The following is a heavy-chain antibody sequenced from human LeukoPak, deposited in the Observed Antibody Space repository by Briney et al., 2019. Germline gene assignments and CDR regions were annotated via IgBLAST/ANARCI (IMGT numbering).Heavy chain of an antibody. J-gene: IGHJ4*02. V-gene: IGHV3-64*01. CDR3: ARSSGYGYYFDY. D-gene: IGHD3-22*01. CDR1: GFTVSSNY. CDR2: ISSNGGIT. Sequence: PGGSLRLSCAASGFTVSSNYMSWVRQVPGKGLEYVSAISSNGGITHYGNSVKGRFTISRDNSKNTLYLQMGSLRAEDMAVYFCARSSGYGYYFDYWGQGTLVTVSS.